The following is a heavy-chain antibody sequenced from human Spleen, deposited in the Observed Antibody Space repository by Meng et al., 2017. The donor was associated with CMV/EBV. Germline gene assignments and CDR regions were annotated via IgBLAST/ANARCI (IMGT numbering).Heavy chain of an antibody. CDR3: AKDSVRGYYYYYGMDV. J-gene: IGHJ6*02. V-gene: IGHV1-2*02. CDR1: GYTFTGYY. CDR2: INPNSGGT. D-gene: IGHD3-10*01. Sequence: ASVKVSCKASGYTFTGYYMHWVRQAPGQGLEWMGWINPNSGGTNYAQKFQGRVTMTRDTTISTAYMELSSLTSEDTAVYYCAKDSVRGYYYYYGMDVWGQGTTVTVSS.